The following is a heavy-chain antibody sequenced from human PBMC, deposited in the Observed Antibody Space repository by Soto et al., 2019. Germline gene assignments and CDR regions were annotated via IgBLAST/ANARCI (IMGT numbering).Heavy chain of an antibody. D-gene: IGHD1-26*01. CDR1: GFTFSSYS. V-gene: IGHV3-48*02. Sequence: GSLRLSCAASGFTFSSYSMNWVRQAPGKGLEWVSYISSSSSTIYYADSVKGRFTISRDNAKNSLYLQMNSLRDEDTAVYYCTTHEEGAPWAGGFDSWGQGTLVTVSS. CDR2: ISSSSSTI. CDR3: TTHEEGAPWAGGFDS. J-gene: IGHJ5*01.